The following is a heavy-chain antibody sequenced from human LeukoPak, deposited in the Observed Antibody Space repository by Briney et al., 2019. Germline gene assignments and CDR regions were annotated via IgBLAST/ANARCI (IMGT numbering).Heavy chain of an antibody. Sequence: PSETLSLTCAVSGYSISSGYYWGWIRQPPGKGLEWIGSIYHSGSTYYNPSLKSRVTISVDTSKNQFSLKLSSVTAADTAVYYCARGGSFGSFDYWGQGTLVTVSS. CDR1: GYSISSGYY. D-gene: IGHD1-26*01. J-gene: IGHJ4*02. V-gene: IGHV4-38-2*01. CDR2: IYHSGST. CDR3: ARGGSFGSFDY.